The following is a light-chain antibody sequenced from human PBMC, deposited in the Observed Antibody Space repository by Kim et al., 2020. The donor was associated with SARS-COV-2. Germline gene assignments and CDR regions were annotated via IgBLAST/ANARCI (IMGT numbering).Light chain of an antibody. CDR2: TAS. V-gene: IGKV1-5*03. CDR1: QNIEAW. J-gene: IGKJ4*01. CDR3: QQYKTYPVT. Sequence: ASVGDRVTITCRASQNIEAWLAWYQQKPGKAPKLLIYTASTLESGVPSRFSGSRSGTEFTLTISSLQPDDFATYYCQQYKTYPVTFGGGTKVDIK.